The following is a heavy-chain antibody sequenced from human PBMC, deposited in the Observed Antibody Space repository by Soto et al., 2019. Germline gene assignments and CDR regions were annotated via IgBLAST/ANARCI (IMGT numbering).Heavy chain of an antibody. CDR2: FNPGGST. CDR3: ARSAASFGGASYLGA. V-gene: IGHV4-34*01. J-gene: IGHJ5*02. CDR1: GGPFSGFF. Sequence: SETLSLTCGVHGGPFSGFFWSWVRQSPGKGLEWIGEFNPGGSTNYNPSLKSRLTISADRSTSQVSLRLTSVTAADAAVYFCARSAASFGGASYLGAWGQGTLVTVSS. D-gene: IGHD1-26*01.